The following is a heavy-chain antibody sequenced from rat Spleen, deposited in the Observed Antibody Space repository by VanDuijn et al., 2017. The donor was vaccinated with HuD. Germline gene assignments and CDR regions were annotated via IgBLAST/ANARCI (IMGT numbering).Heavy chain of an antibody. CDR1: GFTFSDYY. V-gene: IGHV5-7*01. Sequence: EVQLVESGGGLVQPGRSLKLSCAASGFTFSDYYMAWVRQAPTKGLEWVASISYDGSSTYYRDSVKGRFTISRDNAKSTLYLQMDSLRSEDTATYYCARTFDYWGQGVMVTVSS. CDR3: ARTFDY. J-gene: IGHJ2*01. CDR2: ISYDGSST.